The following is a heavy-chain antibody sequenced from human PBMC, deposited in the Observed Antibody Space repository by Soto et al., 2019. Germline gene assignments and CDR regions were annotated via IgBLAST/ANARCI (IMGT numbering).Heavy chain of an antibody. CDR3: AKEGMITFGGVLGPYYFDY. J-gene: IGHJ4*02. V-gene: IGHV3-30*18. Sequence: GGSLRLSCAASGFTFSSYGMHWVRQAPGKGLEWVAVISYDGSNKYYADSVKGRFTISRDNSKNTLYLQMNSLRAEDTAVYYCAKEGMITFGGVLGPYYFDYWGQGTLVTVSS. D-gene: IGHD3-16*01. CDR1: GFTFSSYG. CDR2: ISYDGSNK.